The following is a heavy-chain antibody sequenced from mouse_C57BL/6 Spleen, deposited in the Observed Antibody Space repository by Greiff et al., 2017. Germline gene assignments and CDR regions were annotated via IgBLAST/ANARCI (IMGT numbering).Heavy chain of an antibody. J-gene: IGHJ2*01. CDR2: INPNNGVT. CDR1: GYTFSDYY. V-gene: IGHV1-26*01. Sequence: VQLKESGPELVKSGASVKISCIASGYTFSDYYLNWVKQSHGKSLEWIGDINPNNGVTSYNKKFKGNGTFTVDKSSSTAYMERRSLTSEDSAVYYCARSGYDLYTFDYRGEGTTLTDSS. D-gene: IGHD2-2*01. CDR3: ARSGYDLYTFDY.